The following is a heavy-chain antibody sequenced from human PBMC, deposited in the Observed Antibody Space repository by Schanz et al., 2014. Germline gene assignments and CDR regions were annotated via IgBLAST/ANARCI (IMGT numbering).Heavy chain of an antibody. Sequence: QVQLVESGGGLVKPGGSLRLSCAASGFIFNDYYMNWIRQAPGKGLEWLSYISRDGTTSYYADSVKGRFTISRDIAKNSLYLEMTSLRGEDTAVYYCARENLNWEAFDIWGQGTVVTVSS. CDR3: ARENLNWEAFDI. CDR1: GFIFNDYY. J-gene: IGHJ3*02. D-gene: IGHD7-27*01. V-gene: IGHV3-11*01. CDR2: ISRDGTTS.